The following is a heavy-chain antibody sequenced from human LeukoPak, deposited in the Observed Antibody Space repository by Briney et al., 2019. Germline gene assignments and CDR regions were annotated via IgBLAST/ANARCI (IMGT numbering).Heavy chain of an antibody. Sequence: SETLSLTCTVSGGTISSSSYYWGWIRQPPGKGLEWIGSIYYSGSTYYNPSLKSRVTISVDTSKNQFSLKLSSVTAADTAVYYCARQEDYGWLFVPKDAFDIWGQGTMVTVSS. CDR1: GGTISSSSYY. CDR3: ARQEDYGWLFVPKDAFDI. V-gene: IGHV4-39*01. D-gene: IGHD3-22*01. CDR2: IYYSGST. J-gene: IGHJ3*02.